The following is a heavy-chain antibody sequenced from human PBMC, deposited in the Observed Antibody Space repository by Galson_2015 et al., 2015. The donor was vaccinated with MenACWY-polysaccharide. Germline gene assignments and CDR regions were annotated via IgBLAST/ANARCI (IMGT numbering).Heavy chain of an antibody. J-gene: IGHJ4*02. CDR3: ARDFLSTVTTRPGY. D-gene: IGHD4-17*01. Sequence: SVKVPCKASGYTFTSYGISWVRQAPEQGLEWMGWISVYNGNTKYAQNLQGRVTMTTDTSTSTAYMELRSLRSDDTAVYYCARDFLSTVTTRPGYWGQGTLVTVSS. V-gene: IGHV1-18*04. CDR2: ISVYNGNT. CDR1: GYTFTSYG.